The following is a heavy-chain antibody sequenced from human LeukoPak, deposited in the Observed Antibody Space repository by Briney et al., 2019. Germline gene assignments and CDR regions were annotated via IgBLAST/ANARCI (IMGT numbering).Heavy chain of an antibody. Sequence: PSDTLSLTCTVSGGSISSYYWSWIRQPPGKGLEWIGYIYYSGSTSYNPSLKSRVTISVDTSKNQFSLKLSSVTAADTALYYCARRIPLTGYYYYMDVWGKGTTVTVS. CDR2: IYYSGST. V-gene: IGHV4-59*07. J-gene: IGHJ6*03. D-gene: IGHD2-21*01. CDR1: GGSISSYY. CDR3: ARRIPLTGYYYYMDV.